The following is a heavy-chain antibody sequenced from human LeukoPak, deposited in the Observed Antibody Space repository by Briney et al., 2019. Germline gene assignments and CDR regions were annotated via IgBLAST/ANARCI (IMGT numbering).Heavy chain of an antibody. J-gene: IGHJ4*02. CDR3: ASGDDYSNYYFNY. Sequence: GGSLRLSCAASGFTFSSYGMHWVRQAPGKGLEWVAVIWYDGSNKYYADSVKGRFTISRDNSKNTLYLQMNSLRAEDTAVYYCASGDDYSNYYFNYWGQGTLVTVSS. CDR2: IWYDGSNK. CDR1: GFTFSSYG. V-gene: IGHV3-33*01. D-gene: IGHD4-11*01.